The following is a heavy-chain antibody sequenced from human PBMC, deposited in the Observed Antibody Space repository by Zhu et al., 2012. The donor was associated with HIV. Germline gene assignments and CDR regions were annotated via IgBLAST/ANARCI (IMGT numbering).Heavy chain of an antibody. CDR1: GGSISSYY. J-gene: IGHJ4*02. D-gene: IGHD5-12*01. CDR2: IYYSGST. V-gene: IGHV4-59*01. Sequence: QVQLQDSGPGLVKPSETLSLTCTVSGGSISSYYWSWIRQSPGKGLEWIGYIYYSGSTSYNPSLKSRVTISVDTSKNQFSLILRSVTAADTAVYYCARERGGGDGYEPYFDLLGPGNPGHRLL. CDR3: ARERGGGDGYEPYFDL.